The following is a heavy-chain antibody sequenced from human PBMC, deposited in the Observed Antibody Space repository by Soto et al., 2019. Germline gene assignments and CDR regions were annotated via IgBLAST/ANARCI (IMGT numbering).Heavy chain of an antibody. Sequence: EVQLVESGGGLVQPGGSLRLSCTASGFTLTNYAMNWVRQAPGKGLEWVSYISSSSAAIFYAESVKGRFTISRDNAKNSLYLQMNSLRDEDTAVYYCQRDQSKGRVLFYYMDVWGRGTTVTVSS. D-gene: IGHD2-21*01. CDR2: ISSSSAAI. J-gene: IGHJ6*03. CDR1: GFTLTNYA. CDR3: QRDQSKGRVLFYYMDV. V-gene: IGHV3-48*02.